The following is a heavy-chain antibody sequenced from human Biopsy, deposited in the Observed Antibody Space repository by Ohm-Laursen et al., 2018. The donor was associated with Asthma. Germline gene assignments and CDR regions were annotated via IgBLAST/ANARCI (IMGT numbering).Heavy chain of an antibody. V-gene: IGHV1-69*13. CDR2: IITIFGTA. CDR1: GGTFSSYA. J-gene: IGHJ4*02. CDR3: ARSSHINWGGYFDY. Sequence: ASVKVSCKASGGTFSSYAISWVRQAPGQGLEWMGGIITIFGTANYAQKFQGRVTITADESTSTAYMELSSLRSEDTAVYYCARSSHINWGGYFDYWGQGTLVTVSS. D-gene: IGHD7-27*01.